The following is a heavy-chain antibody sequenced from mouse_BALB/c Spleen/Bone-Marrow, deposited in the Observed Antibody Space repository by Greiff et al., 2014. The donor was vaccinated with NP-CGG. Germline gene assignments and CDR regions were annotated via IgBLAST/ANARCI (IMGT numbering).Heavy chain of an antibody. J-gene: IGHJ3*01. V-gene: IGHV1-37*01. D-gene: IGHD2-4*01. Sequence: DVHLVESGPELVKPGASVKISCKASGYSFTGYFMNWMKQNHGKSLEWIGRINPYNGDPFYNQKFKGKATLTVDKSSSTAHMELLSLTSEDSAVYYCGRGNYDYDSWFGYWGQGTLVTVSA. CDR1: GYSFTGYF. CDR3: GRGNYDYDSWFGY. CDR2: INPYNGDP.